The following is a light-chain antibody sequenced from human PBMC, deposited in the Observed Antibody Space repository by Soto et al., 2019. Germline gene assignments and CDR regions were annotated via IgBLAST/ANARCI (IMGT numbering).Light chain of an antibody. V-gene: IGKV1-5*03. J-gene: IGKJ2*03. CDR2: KAS. CDR3: QQYNSDSYS. CDR1: RDISSW. Sequence: DIQMTQSPSILSASVGDRVTITCRASRDISSWLAWYQQKPGKVPKLLIYKASSLESGVPSRFSGSGSGTEFTLTISSLQTEDFATYYCQQYNSDSYSFGQGTKVEIK.